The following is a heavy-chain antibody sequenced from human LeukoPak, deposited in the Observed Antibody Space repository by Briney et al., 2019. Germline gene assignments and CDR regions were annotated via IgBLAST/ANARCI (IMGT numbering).Heavy chain of an antibody. CDR1: GFTFSSSA. V-gene: IGHV3-23*01. Sequence: PGGPLRLSCAASGFTFSSSAMSWVRQAPGKGLEWVSSIGGSGDSTNHADSVKGRFSISRDNSKNTLYLQMNSLRAEDTAVYYCEKGPYRNSYYYRDVWGKGTRVTVSS. J-gene: IGHJ6*03. CDR3: EKGPYRNSYYYRDV. D-gene: IGHD4-11*01. CDR2: IGGSGDST.